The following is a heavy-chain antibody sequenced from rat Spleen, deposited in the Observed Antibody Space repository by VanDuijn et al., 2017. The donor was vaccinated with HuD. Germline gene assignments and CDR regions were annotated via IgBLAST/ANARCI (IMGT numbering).Heavy chain of an antibody. V-gene: IGHV5-19*01. J-gene: IGHJ1*01. D-gene: IGHD1-11*01. CDR3: TRGGRWYLDF. Sequence: EVQLVESDGGLVQPGRSLKLSCAASGFTLSNYGMHWIRQAPTKGLEWVASISPSGGITDYRDSVKGRFAISRDTAKSTLYLQMNSLRSEDTANYYCTRGGRWYLDFWGPGTMVTVSS. CDR2: ISPSGGIT. CDR1: GFTLSNYG.